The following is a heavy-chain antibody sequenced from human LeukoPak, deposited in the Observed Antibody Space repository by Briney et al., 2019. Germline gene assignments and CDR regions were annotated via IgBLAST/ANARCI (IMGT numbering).Heavy chain of an antibody. CDR3: AADYEYSSSSGTYDY. J-gene: IGHJ4*02. V-gene: IGHV1-18*01. CDR2: ISAYNGNT. Sequence: ASVKVSCKASGGTFSSYAISWVRQAPGQGLEWMGWISAYNGNTNYVQKLQGRVTMTTDTSTSTAYMELSSLRSEDTAVYYCAADYEYSSSSGTYDYWGQGTLVTVSS. CDR1: GGTFSSYA. D-gene: IGHD6-6*01.